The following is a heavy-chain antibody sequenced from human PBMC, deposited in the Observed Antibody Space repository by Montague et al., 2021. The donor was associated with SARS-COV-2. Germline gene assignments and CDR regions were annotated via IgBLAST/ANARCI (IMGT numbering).Heavy chain of an antibody. CDR3: ARDASIAATGLNWFDP. V-gene: IGHV4-61*02. Sequence: TLSLTCTVSGGSISSGSYFWSWIRQPAGKGLEWIGSIYTSGSTNYNPSLKSRVTISVDTSKNQFSLKLSSVTAADTAVYYCARDASIAATGLNWFDPWGQGTLVTVSS. D-gene: IGHD6-13*01. CDR1: GGSISSGSYF. J-gene: IGHJ5*02. CDR2: IYTSGST.